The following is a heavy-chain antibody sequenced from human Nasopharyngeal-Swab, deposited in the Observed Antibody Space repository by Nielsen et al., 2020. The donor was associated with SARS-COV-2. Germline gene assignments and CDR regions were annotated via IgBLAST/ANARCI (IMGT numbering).Heavy chain of an antibody. CDR1: GFTFSSYA. J-gene: IGHJ4*02. CDR2: ISGSGGTT. D-gene: IGHD2-2*01. CDR3: AKDRSLYCSSTSCPKKFDS. V-gene: IGHV3-23*01. Sequence: GGSLRLSCAASGFTFSSYAMSWVRQAPGKGLEWVSAISGSGGTTYYADSVKGRFTISRDNSKNTLYLQMNSLRAEDTAVYYCAKDRSLYCSSTSCPKKFDSWGQGTLVTVSS.